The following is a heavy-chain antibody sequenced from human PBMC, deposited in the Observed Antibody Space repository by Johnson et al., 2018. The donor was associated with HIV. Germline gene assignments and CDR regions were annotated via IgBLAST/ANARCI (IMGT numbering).Heavy chain of an antibody. Sequence: VQLVESGGGLVQPGGSLRLSCAASGFTFSSYAMSWVRQAPGKGLEWVSAIRGSGGSTYYADSVRGRFTISRDNAKYTVDLQMNSLRVEDTAVYYCAKVDCGGDTCAGYDPFDLWGQGTLVTVSS. CDR1: GFTFSSYA. D-gene: IGHD2-21*01. J-gene: IGHJ3*01. CDR3: AKVDCGGDTCAGYDPFDL. V-gene: IGHV3-23*04. CDR2: IRGSGGST.